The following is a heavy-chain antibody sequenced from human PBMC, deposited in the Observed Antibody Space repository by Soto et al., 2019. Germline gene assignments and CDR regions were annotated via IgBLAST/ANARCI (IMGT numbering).Heavy chain of an antibody. D-gene: IGHD6-19*01. CDR2: IYPGNSDI. V-gene: IGHV5-51*01. J-gene: IGHJ4*02. CDR1: GYNFANFW. Sequence: DSLTISCKGSGYNFANFWIGLVRQMPGKGLEWMGIIYPGNSDIRYRPSFRGQVTISADMSISTAYLQWSSLKASDTAMYYCATLIAVTTPQGDYWGQGTLVTVSS. CDR3: ATLIAVTTPQGDY.